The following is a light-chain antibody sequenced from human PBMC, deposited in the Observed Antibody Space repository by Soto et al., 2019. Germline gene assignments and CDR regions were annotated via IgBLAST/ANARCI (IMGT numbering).Light chain of an antibody. CDR3: QQYHNWPPVT. J-gene: IGKJ4*01. CDR2: GAS. V-gene: IGKV3D-15*01. Sequence: EIVLAQSPGTLSLSPGERATLSCRASQSVSSNLAWYQQKPGQAPRLLIYGASNRATGIPDRFSGSGSGTEFTLTISSLQSEDFAVYYCQQYHNWPPVTFGGGTKVDIK. CDR1: QSVSSN.